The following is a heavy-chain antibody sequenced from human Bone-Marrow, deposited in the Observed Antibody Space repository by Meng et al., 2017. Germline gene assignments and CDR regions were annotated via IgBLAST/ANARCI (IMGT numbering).Heavy chain of an antibody. V-gene: IGHV4-34*01. CDR1: GGSFSGYY. Sequence: QGQLQQWGAGLLKPSETLSLTCAVYGGSFSGYYWSWIRQPPGKGLEWIGEINHSGSTNYNPSLKSRVTISVDTSKNQFSLKLSSVTAADTAVYYCAKARLWGDNWFDPWGQGTLVTVPQ. D-gene: IGHD3-16*01. CDR3: AKARLWGDNWFDP. CDR2: INHSGST. J-gene: IGHJ5*02.